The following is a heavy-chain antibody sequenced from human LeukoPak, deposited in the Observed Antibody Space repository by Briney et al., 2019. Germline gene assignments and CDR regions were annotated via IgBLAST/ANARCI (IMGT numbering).Heavy chain of an antibody. D-gene: IGHD3-22*01. V-gene: IGHV3-74*01. CDR3: AKDPHSSGYYFEAFDI. J-gene: IGHJ3*02. Sequence: GGSLRLSCAASGFTFSGYWVHWVRQAPGKGLVWVSRINSDGSSTSYADSVKGRFTISRDNAKNTLYLQMNSLRAEDTAVYYCAKDPHSSGYYFEAFDIWGQGTMVTVSS. CDR2: INSDGSST. CDR1: GFTFSGYW.